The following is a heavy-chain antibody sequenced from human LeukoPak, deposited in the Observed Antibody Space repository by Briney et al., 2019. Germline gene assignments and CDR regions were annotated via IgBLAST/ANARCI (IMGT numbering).Heavy chain of an antibody. CDR1: GFIFSSYG. CDR3: AKELITIFGVDPTSSGY. Sequence: PGGSLRLSCAASGFIFSSYGMHWVRQAPGKGLEWVAFIRYDGGNKYYADSVKGRFTISRDNSKNTLYLQMNSLGAEDTAVYYCAKELITIFGVDPTSSGYWGQGTLVTVSS. J-gene: IGHJ4*02. D-gene: IGHD3-3*01. CDR2: IRYDGGNK. V-gene: IGHV3-30*02.